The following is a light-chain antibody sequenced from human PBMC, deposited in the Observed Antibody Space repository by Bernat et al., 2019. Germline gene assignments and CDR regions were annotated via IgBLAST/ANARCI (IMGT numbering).Light chain of an antibody. CDR3: QQRRNCPIT. V-gene: IGKV3-11*01. J-gene: IGKJ5*01. Sequence: EIVLTQSPATLSLSPGERATLPCRASQSVSSYLAWYQQKPGQAPRLLIYDTSNRATGIPARCSGSGSGTDCTLTISGLEPEDFADYSCQQRRNCPITFGQGTRLEL. CDR2: DTS. CDR1: QSVSSY.